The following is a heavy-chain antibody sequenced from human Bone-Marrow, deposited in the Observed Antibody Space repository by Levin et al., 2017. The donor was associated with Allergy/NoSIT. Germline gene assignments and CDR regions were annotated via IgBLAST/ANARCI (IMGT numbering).Heavy chain of an antibody. V-gene: IGHV7-4-1*02. D-gene: IGHD2-8*01. CDR3: VRGRMKYYYYYMAV. J-gene: IGHJ6*03. CDR2: INTNTGNP. Sequence: ASVKVSCKASGYSFTNYPINWVRQAPGQGLEWMGWINTNTGNPTYAQGFTGRFVFSFDTSVSTAYLQISSLRTEDTAVYYCVRGRMKYYYYYMAVWGKGTTVIVSS. CDR1: GYSFTNYP.